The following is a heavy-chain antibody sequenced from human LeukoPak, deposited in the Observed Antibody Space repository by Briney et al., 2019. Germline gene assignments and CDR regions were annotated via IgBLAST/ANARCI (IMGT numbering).Heavy chain of an antibody. CDR2: TSAYNGNT. Sequence: GASVKVSCKASGYTFTSYGISWVRQAPGQGLEWMGWTSAYNGNTNYAQKLQGRVTMTTDTSTSTAYMELRSLRSDDTAVYYCARGQHMRDLHYYGSGSYPQGYWFDPWGQGTLVTVSS. D-gene: IGHD3-10*01. J-gene: IGHJ5*02. CDR1: GYTFTSYG. CDR3: ARGQHMRDLHYYGSGSYPQGYWFDP. V-gene: IGHV1-18*01.